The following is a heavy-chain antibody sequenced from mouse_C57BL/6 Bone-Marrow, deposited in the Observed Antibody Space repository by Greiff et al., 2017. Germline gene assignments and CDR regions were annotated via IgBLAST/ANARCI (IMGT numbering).Heavy chain of an antibody. Sequence: QVQLQQSGAELARPGASVKLSCKASGYTFTSYGISWVKQRTGQGLEWIGEIYPRSGNTYYNEKFKGKATLTADKSSSTAYMGLRSLTSEDSAVYFCARSWDYGSSFDYWGQGTTLTVSS. CDR1: GYTFTSYG. D-gene: IGHD1-1*01. CDR3: ARSWDYGSSFDY. CDR2: IYPRSGNT. V-gene: IGHV1-81*01. J-gene: IGHJ2*01.